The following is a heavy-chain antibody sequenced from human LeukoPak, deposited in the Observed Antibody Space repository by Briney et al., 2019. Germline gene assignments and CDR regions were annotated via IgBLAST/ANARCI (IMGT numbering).Heavy chain of an antibody. Sequence: PGGSLRLSCAASGFTFSSYSVNWVRQAPGKGLEWVSSISSSSSYIYYADSVEGRFTISRDNAKNSLYLQMNSLRAEDTAVYYCASYGDFDYWGQGTLVTVSS. V-gene: IGHV3-21*01. CDR2: ISSSSSYI. CDR3: ASYGDFDY. D-gene: IGHD4-17*01. J-gene: IGHJ4*02. CDR1: GFTFSSYS.